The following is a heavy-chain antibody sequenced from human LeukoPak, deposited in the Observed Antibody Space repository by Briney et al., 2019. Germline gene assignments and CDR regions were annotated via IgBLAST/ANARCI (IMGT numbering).Heavy chain of an antibody. CDR1: GFTFSSYA. D-gene: IGHD3-10*01. V-gene: IGHV3-23*01. Sequence: GGSLRLSCAASGFTFSSYAMSWVRQAPGKGLEWVSAISGSGGSTYYADSVKGRFTISRDNSKNTLYLQMNSLRAEDTAVYYCAIPFYYGTYFDYWGQGILVTVSS. CDR2: ISGSGGST. CDR3: AIPFYYGTYFDY. J-gene: IGHJ4*02.